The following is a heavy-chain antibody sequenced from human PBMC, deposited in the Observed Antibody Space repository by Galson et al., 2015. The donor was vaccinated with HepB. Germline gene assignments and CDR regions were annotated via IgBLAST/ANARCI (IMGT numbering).Heavy chain of an antibody. V-gene: IGHV3-30*04. Sequence: SLRLSCAASGFTFSSYAMHWVRQAPGKGLEWVAVISYDGSNKYYADSVKGRFTISRDNSKNTLYLQINSLRAEDTAVYYCARSDQLNYYYGMDVWGQGTTVTVSS. J-gene: IGHJ6*02. CDR2: ISYDGSNK. CDR3: ARSDQLNYYYGMDV. CDR1: GFTFSSYA. D-gene: IGHD2-2*01.